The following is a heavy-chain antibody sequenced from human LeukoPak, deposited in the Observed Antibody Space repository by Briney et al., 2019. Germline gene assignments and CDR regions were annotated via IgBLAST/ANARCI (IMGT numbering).Heavy chain of an antibody. D-gene: IGHD3-22*01. CDR2: ISSSSSPI. CDR1: GFTFSSYS. Sequence: PGGSLRLSCAASGFTFSSYSMNWVRQAPGKGLEWVSYISSSSSPIYYADSVKGRFTISRDNAKNSLYLQMNSLRAEDTAVYYCARSYYYESSGRGGASYYFDYWGQGTLVTVSS. CDR3: ARSYYYESSGRGGASYYFDY. J-gene: IGHJ4*02. V-gene: IGHV3-48*01.